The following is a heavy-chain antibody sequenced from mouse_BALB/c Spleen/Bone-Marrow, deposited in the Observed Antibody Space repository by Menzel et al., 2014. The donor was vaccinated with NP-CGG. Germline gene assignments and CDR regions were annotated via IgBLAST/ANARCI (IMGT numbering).Heavy chain of an antibody. CDR2: IRNKGEGYTA. CDR1: GFTFTDYY. D-gene: IGHD2-4*01. Sequence: EVKVVESGGGLVQPGGSLRLSCATSGFTFTDYYMSWVRQPPGKALEWLGFIRNKGEGYTAEYSASVKGRFTISRDNSQSILYLQMNTLRAEDSATYYCARDINYDIYWYFDVWGAGTTVTVSS. V-gene: IGHV7-3*02. J-gene: IGHJ1*01. CDR3: ARDINYDIYWYFDV.